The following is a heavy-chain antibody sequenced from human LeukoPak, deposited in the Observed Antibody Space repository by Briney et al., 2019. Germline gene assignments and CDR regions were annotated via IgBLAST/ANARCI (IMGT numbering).Heavy chain of an antibody. D-gene: IGHD3-22*01. CDR2: IKQDGSEK. Sequence: PGGSLRLSCAASGFTFSSYWMSWVRQAPGKGLEWVANIKQDGSEKYYVDSVKGRFTISRDNAKNSLYLQMNSLRAEDTAVYYCARVADSSGYSTDFWGQGTLVTVSS. J-gene: IGHJ4*02. CDR3: ARVADSSGYSTDF. CDR1: GFTFSSYW. V-gene: IGHV3-7*01.